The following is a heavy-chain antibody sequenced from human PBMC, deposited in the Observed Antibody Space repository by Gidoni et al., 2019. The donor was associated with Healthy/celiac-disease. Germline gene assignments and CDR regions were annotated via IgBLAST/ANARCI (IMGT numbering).Heavy chain of an antibody. D-gene: IGHD3-10*01. J-gene: IGHJ6*02. Sequence: QVQLQQWGAGLLKPSETLSLTCAVYGGSFSGYYWSWIRQPPGKGLEWIGEINHSGSTNYNPSLKSRVTISVDTSKNQFSLKLSSVTAADTAVYYCARGRRVRGVGPHVDVWGQGTTVTVSS. CDR2: INHSGST. CDR3: ARGRRVRGVGPHVDV. CDR1: GGSFSGYY. V-gene: IGHV4-34*01.